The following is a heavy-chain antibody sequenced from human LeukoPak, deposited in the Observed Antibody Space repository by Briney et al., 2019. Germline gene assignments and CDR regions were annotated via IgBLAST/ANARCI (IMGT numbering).Heavy chain of an antibody. CDR3: AKPAGYSSSWYDY. J-gene: IGHJ4*02. V-gene: IGHV3-30*02. CDR2: IRYDGSNK. D-gene: IGHD6-13*01. CDR1: GFTFSSYG. Sequence: GGSLRLSCAASGFTFSSYGMHWVRQAPGKGLEWVAFIRYDGSNKYYADSVKGRFTISRDNSKNTLYLQMSSLRAEDTAVYYCAKPAGYSSSWYDYWGQGTLVTVSS.